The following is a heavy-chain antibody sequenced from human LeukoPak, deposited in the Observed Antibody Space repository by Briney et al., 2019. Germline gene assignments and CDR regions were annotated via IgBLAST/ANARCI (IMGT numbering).Heavy chain of an antibody. CDR3: ARQGRGSSYYWFDP. D-gene: IGHD6-6*01. CDR2: IYHSGST. V-gene: IGHV4-38-2*01. J-gene: IGHJ5*02. CDR1: GYSISSGYY. Sequence: SETLSLTCAVSGYSISSGYYWAWIRQPPGQGLEWIGSIYHSGSTYYNPSLRSRVTISVDTSKNQFSLKLNSVTAADTAVYYCARQGRGSSYYWFDPWGQGTLVTVSS.